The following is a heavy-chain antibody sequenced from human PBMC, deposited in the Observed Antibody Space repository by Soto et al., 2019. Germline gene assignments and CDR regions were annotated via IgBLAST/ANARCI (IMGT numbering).Heavy chain of an antibody. CDR1: GGSISSYY. D-gene: IGHD3-22*01. J-gene: IGHJ4*02. V-gene: IGHV4-59*01. Sequence: PSETLSLTCTVSGGSISSYYWSWIRQPPGKGLEWIGYIYYSGSTNYNPSLKSRVTISVDTSKNQFSLKLSSVTAADTAVYYCAVFNFAYYDSSGYHPFDYWGQGTLVTVSS. CDR3: AVFNFAYYDSSGYHPFDY. CDR2: IYYSGST.